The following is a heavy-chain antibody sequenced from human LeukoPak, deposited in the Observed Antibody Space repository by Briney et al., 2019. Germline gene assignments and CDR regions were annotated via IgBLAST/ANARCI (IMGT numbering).Heavy chain of an antibody. CDR1: GGTFSSYA. CDR3: ARSMVQGNWFDP. CDR2: IIPIFGTA. V-gene: IGHV1-69*01. Sequence: GPSVKVSCKASGGTFSSYAISWVRQAPGQGLEWMGGIIPIFGTANYAQKFQGRVTITADESTSTAYMELSSLRSEDTAVYYCARSMVQGNWFDPWGQGTLVTVSS. J-gene: IGHJ5*02. D-gene: IGHD3-10*01.